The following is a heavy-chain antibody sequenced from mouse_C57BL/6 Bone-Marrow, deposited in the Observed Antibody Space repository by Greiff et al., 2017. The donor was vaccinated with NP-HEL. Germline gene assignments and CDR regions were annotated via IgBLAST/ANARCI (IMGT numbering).Heavy chain of an antibody. V-gene: IGHV14-4*01. CDR1: GFNIKDDY. Sequence: EVQLQQSGAELVRPGASVKLSCTASGFNIKDDYMHWVKQRPEQGLEWIGWIDPENGDTEYASKFQGKATITADTSSNTAYLQLSSLTSEDTAVYYCTPYYYGPFDYWGKGTTLTVSS. J-gene: IGHJ2*01. D-gene: IGHD1-1*01. CDR2: IDPENGDT. CDR3: TPYYYGPFDY.